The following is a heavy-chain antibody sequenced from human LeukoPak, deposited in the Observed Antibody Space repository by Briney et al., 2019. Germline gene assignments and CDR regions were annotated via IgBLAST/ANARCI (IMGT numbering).Heavy chain of an antibody. J-gene: IGHJ4*02. Sequence: PGGSLRLSCAASGFTFSSYGMHWVRQAPGKGLEWVAFIRYDGSNKYYADSVKGRFTISRDNSKNTLYLQMNSLRAEDTAVYYCAKNSHPSKLLWFGELLYRPDYWGQGTLVTVSS. CDR2: IRYDGSNK. CDR3: AKNSHPSKLLWFGELLYRPDY. V-gene: IGHV3-30*02. D-gene: IGHD3-10*01. CDR1: GFTFSSYG.